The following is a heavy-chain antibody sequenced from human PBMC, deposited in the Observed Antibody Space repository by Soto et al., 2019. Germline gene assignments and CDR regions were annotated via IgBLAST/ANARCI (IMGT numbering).Heavy chain of an antibody. Sequence: SENLSLSCTVSGGSISSSSYYWGWLRQPPGKGLEWIGSTYYSGSTYYNPSLKSRVTISVDTSKNQFSLKLSSVTAADTAVYYCARRTAARPRYNHYPIDVWGQGTTVT. CDR1: GGSISSSSYY. CDR3: ARRTAARPRYNHYPIDV. CDR2: TYYSGST. V-gene: IGHV4-39*01. J-gene: IGHJ6*02. D-gene: IGHD6-6*01.